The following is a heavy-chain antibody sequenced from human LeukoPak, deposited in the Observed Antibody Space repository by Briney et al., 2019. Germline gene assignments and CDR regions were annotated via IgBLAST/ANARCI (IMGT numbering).Heavy chain of an antibody. J-gene: IGHJ2*01. Sequence: PGGSLRLSCSASGFTFSSYSMNWVRQAPGKGLEWVSSISGSSSYINYADSVKGRFTISRDNAKNSLYLQMNSLRAEDTAVYYCARVTSYDSSGYYGPYWYFDLWGRGTLVTVSS. CDR1: GFTFSSYS. D-gene: IGHD3-22*01. CDR2: ISGSSSYI. CDR3: ARVTSYDSSGYYGPYWYFDL. V-gene: IGHV3-21*01.